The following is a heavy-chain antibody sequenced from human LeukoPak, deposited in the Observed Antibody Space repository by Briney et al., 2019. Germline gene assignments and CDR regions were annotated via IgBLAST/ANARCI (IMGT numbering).Heavy chain of an antibody. V-gene: IGHV4-59*01. Sequence: PSETLSLTCSVYGSSISNYFWSWIRQPPGKGLEWIGYISNGGSTDYNPSLKSRLTISVDTSKNQFSLKLSSVTAADTAVYYCARSQTYSNLYYFYPMNVWGQGTTVTVSS. CDR2: ISNGGST. CDR3: ARSQTYSNLYYFYPMNV. D-gene: IGHD4-11*01. J-gene: IGHJ6*02. CDR1: GSSISNYF.